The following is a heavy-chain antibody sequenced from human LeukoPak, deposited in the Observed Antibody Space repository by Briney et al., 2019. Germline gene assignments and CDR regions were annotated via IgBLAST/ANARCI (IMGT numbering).Heavy chain of an antibody. CDR3: ARLSNWNSLDY. CDR1: GGSISSYY. CDR2: IVYSGST. J-gene: IGHJ4*02. D-gene: IGHD1-7*01. Sequence: SETLSLTCTVSGGSISSYYSSWIRQPPGKGLEWIGYIVYSGSTNYNPSLKSRVTISVDTSKSQFSLKLSSVTAADTAVYYCARLSNWNSLDYWGQGTLVTVSS. V-gene: IGHV4-59*08.